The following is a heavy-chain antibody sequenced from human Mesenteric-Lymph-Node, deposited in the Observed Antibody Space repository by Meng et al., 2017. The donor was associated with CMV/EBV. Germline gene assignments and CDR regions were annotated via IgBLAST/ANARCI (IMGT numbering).Heavy chain of an antibody. Sequence: ASVKVSCKASGYTFTSYDINWVRQATGQGLEWMGWINPNSGGTNYAQRFQGRVAMTRDTSISTAYMELSSLRSGDTAVYYCAAYDSIHRDYWGQGTLVTVSS. J-gene: IGHJ4*02. CDR3: AAYDSIHRDY. CDR2: INPNSGGT. V-gene: IGHV1-2*02. CDR1: GYTFTSYD. D-gene: IGHD3-22*01.